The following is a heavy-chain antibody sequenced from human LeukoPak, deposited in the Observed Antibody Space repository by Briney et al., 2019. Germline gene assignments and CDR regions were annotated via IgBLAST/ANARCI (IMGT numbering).Heavy chain of an antibody. Sequence: SETLSLTCTVSGGSISSRSYYWGWIRQPPGKGLEWIGSIYYSGSTYYNPSLKSRVTISVDTSKNQFSLKLSSVTAADTAVYYCARDLPSTVSNNWFDPWGQGTLVTVSS. D-gene: IGHD4-11*01. CDR3: ARDLPSTVSNNWFDP. J-gene: IGHJ5*02. V-gene: IGHV4-39*07. CDR1: GGSISSRSYY. CDR2: IYYSGST.